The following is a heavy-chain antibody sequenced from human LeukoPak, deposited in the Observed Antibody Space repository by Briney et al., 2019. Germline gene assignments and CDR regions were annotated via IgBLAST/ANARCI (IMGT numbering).Heavy chain of an antibody. CDR3: ARDRGYCSSTSCSPFDY. V-gene: IGHV4-4*07. D-gene: IGHD2-2*01. J-gene: IGHJ4*02. Sequence: SETLSLTCIVSGGSISSYYWSWIRQPAGKGLEWIGRIYTSGSTNYNPSLKSRVTMSVDTSKNQFSLKLSSVTAADTAVYYCARDRGYCSSTSCSPFDYWGQGTLVTVSS. CDR2: IYTSGST. CDR1: GGSISSYY.